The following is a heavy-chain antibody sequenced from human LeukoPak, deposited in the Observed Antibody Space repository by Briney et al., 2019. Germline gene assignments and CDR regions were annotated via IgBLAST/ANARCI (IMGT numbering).Heavy chain of an antibody. CDR1: GGSISSYY. CDR3: ARGMYYYDGSGDY. CDR2: IYYSGST. Sequence: PSETLSLTCTVSGGSISSYYWSWIRQPPGKGLEWIGYIYYSGSTNYNPSLKSRVTISVDTSKNQFSLKLNSVTAADTAVYYCARGMYYYDGSGDYWGQGILVTVSS. D-gene: IGHD3-22*01. V-gene: IGHV4-59*08. J-gene: IGHJ4*02.